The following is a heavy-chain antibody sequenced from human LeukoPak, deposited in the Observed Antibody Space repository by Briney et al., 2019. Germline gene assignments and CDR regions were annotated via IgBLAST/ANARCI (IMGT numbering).Heavy chain of an antibody. CDR2: ISYHGSNK. J-gene: IGHJ6*02. V-gene: IGHV3-30-3*01. Sequence: GGSLRLSCAASGFTFSSYAMHWVRQAPGKGLEWVAVISYHGSNKYYADSVEGRFTISRDNSKNTLYLQMNSLRAEDTAVYYCARGLVAHPPHYYYYGMDVWGQGTTVTVSS. CDR3: ARGLVAHPPHYYYYGMDV. D-gene: IGHD2-15*01. CDR1: GFTFSSYA.